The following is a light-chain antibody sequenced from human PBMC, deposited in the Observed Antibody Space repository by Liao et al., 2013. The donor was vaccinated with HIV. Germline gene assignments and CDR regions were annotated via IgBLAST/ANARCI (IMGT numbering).Light chain of an antibody. CDR2: QDN. J-gene: IGLJ3*02. V-gene: IGLV3-1*01. CDR3: QAWDNSIAM. Sequence: SFELIQPPSVSVSPGQTASITCSGDKLGDNFAFWYQQRPGQSPALIIYQDNKRPSGIPERFSGSNSGNTATLTISGTQAVDEADYYCQAWDNSIAMFGGGTRVTVL. CDR1: KLGDNF.